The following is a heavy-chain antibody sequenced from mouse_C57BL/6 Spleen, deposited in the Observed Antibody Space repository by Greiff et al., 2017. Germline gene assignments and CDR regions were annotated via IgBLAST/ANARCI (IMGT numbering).Heavy chain of an antibody. J-gene: IGHJ1*03. V-gene: IGHV14-2*01. CDR1: GFNIKDYY. D-gene: IGHD1-1*01. CDR2: IDPEDGES. Sequence: DVQLQESGAELVKPGASVKLSCTASGFNIKDYYMHWVKQRTEQGLEWIGRIDPEDGESKSGPKFQGKATITADTSSNTAYLQLSSLTSEDTAVYYCARDALYGSSYVGYFAVWGTGTTVTVSS. CDR3: ARDALYGSSYVGYFAV.